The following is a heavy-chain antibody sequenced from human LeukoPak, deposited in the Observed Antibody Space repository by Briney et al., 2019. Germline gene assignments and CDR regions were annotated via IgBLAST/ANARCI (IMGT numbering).Heavy chain of an antibody. CDR3: ARGDRFADAGGVFDR. J-gene: IGHJ3*01. D-gene: IGHD2-2*01. CDR1: GDSVSSNNAA. Sequence: SQTLSLTCAISGDSVSSNNAAWNWIRQSPSRGLEWLGRTYYRSKWYNDYAVSVNSRMTINPDTSKNQFSLQLNSVTPEDTAVYYCARGDRFADAGGVFDRWGPGTMVTVSS. V-gene: IGHV6-1*01. CDR2: TYYRSKWYN.